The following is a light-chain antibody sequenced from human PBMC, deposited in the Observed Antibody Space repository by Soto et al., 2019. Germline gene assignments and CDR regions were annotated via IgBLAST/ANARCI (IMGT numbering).Light chain of an antibody. J-gene: IGKJ1*01. CDR3: QQYDHLPRT. V-gene: IGKV1-33*01. Sequence: DIPMIQSPSSLSASVGDRVTITCQASQEISNYLNWYQQKPGKAPQLLIYDASNLERGVPSRFSGRGSGTDFTFTISSLQPEDFATYYCQQYDHLPRTFGRGTKVEIK. CDR1: QEISNY. CDR2: DAS.